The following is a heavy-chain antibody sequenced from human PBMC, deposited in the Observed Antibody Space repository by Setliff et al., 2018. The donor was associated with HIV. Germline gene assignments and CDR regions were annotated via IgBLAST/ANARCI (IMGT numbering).Heavy chain of an antibody. D-gene: IGHD2-15*01. CDR2: ISSYNDNT. Sequence: ASVKVSCKASGYSFTNYGISWVRQAPGQELEWMGWISSYNDNTNYALNLQGRVTMTTDTSTSTAYMELRSLRSDDTAVYYCARDAVGYCSGGSWYHLFDTFDIWGQGTVVTVSS. J-gene: IGHJ3*02. CDR3: ARDAVGYCSGGSWYHLFDTFDI. V-gene: IGHV1-18*01. CDR1: GYSFTNYG.